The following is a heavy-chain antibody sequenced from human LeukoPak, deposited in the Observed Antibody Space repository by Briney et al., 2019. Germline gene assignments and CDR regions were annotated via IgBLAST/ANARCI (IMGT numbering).Heavy chain of an antibody. J-gene: IGHJ2*01. CDR2: IYYSGST. CDR1: GGSISSYY. Sequence: TETLSLTCTVSGGSISSYYWSWIRQPPEKGLEWIGYIYYSGSTTYNPSLRSRVTISVDTSKNQLSLKLSSVTAADTAVYYCARVFYYGSGTFDLWGRGTLVTVSS. CDR3: ARVFYYGSGTFDL. V-gene: IGHV4-59*01. D-gene: IGHD3-10*01.